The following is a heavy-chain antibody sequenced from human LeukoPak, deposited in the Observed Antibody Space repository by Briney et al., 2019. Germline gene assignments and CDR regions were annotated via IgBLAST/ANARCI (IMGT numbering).Heavy chain of an antibody. CDR1: GFTFSSYA. V-gene: IGHV3-23*01. D-gene: IGHD6-19*01. CDR3: ARSAYSSGWTPPLDY. Sequence: PGGSLRLSCAASGFTFSSYAMSWVRQAPGKGLEWVSAISGSGGSTYYADSVKGRFTISRDNSKNTLYLQMNSLRAEDTAVYYCARSAYSSGWTPPLDYWGQGTLVTVSS. CDR2: ISGSGGST. J-gene: IGHJ4*02.